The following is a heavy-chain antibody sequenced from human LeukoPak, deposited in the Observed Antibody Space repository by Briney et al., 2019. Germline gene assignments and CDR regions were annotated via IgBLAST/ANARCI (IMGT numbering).Heavy chain of an antibody. CDR2: MNPNSGNT. J-gene: IGHJ4*02. V-gene: IGHV1-8*01. D-gene: IGHD6-19*01. Sequence: ASVKVSCMASGYTFTSYDINWVRQATGQGLEWMGWMNPNSGNTGYAQKFQGRVTMTRNTSISTAYMELSSLRSEDTAVYYCARGSRIAVAGDYWGQGTLVTVSS. CDR3: ARGSRIAVAGDY. CDR1: GYTFTSYD.